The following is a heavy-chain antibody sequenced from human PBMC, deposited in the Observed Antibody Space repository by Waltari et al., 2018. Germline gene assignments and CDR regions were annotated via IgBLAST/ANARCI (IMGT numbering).Heavy chain of an antibody. CDR3: AKEGLGGDRQFDY. CDR1: GFMFSSYS. V-gene: IGHV3-21*01. D-gene: IGHD2-21*02. CDR2: ISGGNSYP. Sequence: EVQLVESGGGLVRPGGSLRLSCVASGFMFSSYSMNWGRLAPGKGLAGFYSISGGNSYPYYSGSVKGRFTISRDNAKKSLFLQMNGLRDEDTAIYYCAKEGLGGDRQFDYWGQGTLVSVSS. J-gene: IGHJ4*02.